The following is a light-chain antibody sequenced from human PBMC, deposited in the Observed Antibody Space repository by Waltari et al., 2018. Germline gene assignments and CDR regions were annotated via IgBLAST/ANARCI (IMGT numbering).Light chain of an antibody. CDR1: SNIGAHLD. J-gene: IGLJ1*01. V-gene: IGLV1-40*01. CDR2: ANT. Sequence: QSMLTQPPSVSGAPGQRVTISCSNIGAHLDVHWYQQLPGSAPKLLIYANTKRPSGVPDRFSGSKSGTSASLAITGLQAEDEADYYCQSYDVTLRYVFGPGTKVTVL. CDR3: QSYDVTLRYV.